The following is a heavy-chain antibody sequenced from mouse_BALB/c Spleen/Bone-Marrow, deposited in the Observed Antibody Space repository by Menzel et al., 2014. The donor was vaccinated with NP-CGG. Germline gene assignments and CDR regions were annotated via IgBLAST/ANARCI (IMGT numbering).Heavy chain of an antibody. CDR2: ISYSGST. Sequence: EVKLMESGPSLVKPSQTLSLSCSVTGDSVTSGYWNWIRKFPGNKLEYMGYISYSGSTYYNPSLQSQITITRDTSNNQYYLQLNSVTTEDTATYYCASYYYGSSYAMDYWGQGTSVTVSS. V-gene: IGHV3-8*02. J-gene: IGHJ4*01. CDR1: GDSVTSGY. D-gene: IGHD1-1*01. CDR3: ASYYYGSSYAMDY.